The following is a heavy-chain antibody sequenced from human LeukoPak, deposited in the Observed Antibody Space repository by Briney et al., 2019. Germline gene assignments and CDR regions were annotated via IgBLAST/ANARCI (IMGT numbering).Heavy chain of an antibody. V-gene: IGHV3-33*01. D-gene: IGHD5-18*01. CDR2: ICSDGSDK. CDR3: ARTLGGYNYGPYDS. J-gene: IGHJ4*02. Sequence: PGRSLRLSCAASGFTFSSYGFHGVRQAPGKGLDWVAGICSDGSDKYYSDSVRGRFPISRDNSDDPLYLQMDSLRAEDTAVYFRARTLGGYNYGPYDSWGQGTLVSVSS. CDR1: GFTFSSYG.